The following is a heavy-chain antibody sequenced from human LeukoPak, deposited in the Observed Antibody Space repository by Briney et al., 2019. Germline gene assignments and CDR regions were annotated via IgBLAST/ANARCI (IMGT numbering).Heavy chain of an antibody. V-gene: IGHV3-21*01. CDR2: ITSSGTYT. J-gene: IGHJ6*03. CDR3: ARDPYSGNYGTYYYYYMDV. D-gene: IGHD1-26*01. Sequence: RAGGSLRLSCADSAFTFSNYNMNWVRQAPGKAMEWVSSITSSGTYTFYADSVKGRFTISRDNAKNSLYLQMDSLGPEDTAVYYCARDPYSGNYGTYYYYYMDVWGKGTTVTISS. CDR1: AFTFSNYN.